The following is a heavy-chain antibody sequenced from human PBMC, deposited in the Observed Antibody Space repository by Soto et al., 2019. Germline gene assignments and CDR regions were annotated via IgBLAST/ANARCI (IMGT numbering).Heavy chain of an antibody. J-gene: IGHJ6*02. CDR1: GGSISGGGYY. V-gene: IGHV4-31*03. D-gene: IGHD2-15*01. CDR3: ARSGAATPQHRDYYYYYGMHV. CDR2: IYYSGST. Sequence: PSETLSLTCTVSGGSISGGGYYWSWIRQHPGKGLEWIGYIYYSGSTYYNPSLKSRVTISVDTSKNQFSLKLSSVTAADTAVNYCARSGAATPQHRDYYYYYGMHVWGQGTTVTVSS.